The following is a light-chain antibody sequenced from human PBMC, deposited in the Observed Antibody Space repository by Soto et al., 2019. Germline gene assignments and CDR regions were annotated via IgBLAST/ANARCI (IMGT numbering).Light chain of an antibody. J-gene: IGKJ1*01. Sequence: DIQMTQSPSTLSASVGDRVTITCRASQSTSTWLAWYQHKPGKAPNLLIYKASSLQSGVPSRFSGSGSGTEVTLTISSLQPDDVATYYCQQYGRYRTFGQGTKVEIK. CDR1: QSTSTW. CDR3: QQYGRYRT. V-gene: IGKV1-5*03. CDR2: KAS.